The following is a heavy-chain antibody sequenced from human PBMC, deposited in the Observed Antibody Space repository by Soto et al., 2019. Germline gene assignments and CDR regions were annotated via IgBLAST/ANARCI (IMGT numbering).Heavy chain of an antibody. D-gene: IGHD3-16*01. CDR1: RFSFSSYT. CDR2: INNNSGRK. CDR3: AKDGDYYDFAY. Sequence: LSLSCAASRFSFSSYTMNWVRQAPGKGLAWVSSINNNSGRKYYADSVKGRFTISRDNSKNTLFLHMNRLKAEDTAVYFCAKDGDYYDFAYWGEGT. J-gene: IGHJ4*02. V-gene: IGHV3-23*01.